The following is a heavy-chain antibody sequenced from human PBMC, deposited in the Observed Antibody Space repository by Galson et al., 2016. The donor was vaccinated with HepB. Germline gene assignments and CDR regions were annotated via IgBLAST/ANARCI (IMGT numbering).Heavy chain of an antibody. J-gene: IGHJ6*02. CDR1: GFTFSSYG. CDR2: IWYDGSRK. Sequence: SLRLSCAASGFTFSSYGMHWVRQAPGKGLEWVAVIWYDGSRKNYADSVKGRFTISRDNSKNTLYLQLNSLRTEDTAVYYCAKDRLATVYYYYDMDVWGHGTTVTVSS. V-gene: IGHV3-33*06. CDR3: AKDRLATVYYYYDMDV. D-gene: IGHD5-24*01.